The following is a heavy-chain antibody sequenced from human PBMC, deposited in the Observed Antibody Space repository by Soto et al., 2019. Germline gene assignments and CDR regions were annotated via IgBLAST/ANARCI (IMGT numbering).Heavy chain of an antibody. V-gene: IGHV5-51*01. CDR2: IYPGDSDT. Sequence: EVQLVQSGAEVKKPGESLKISCKGSGYSFTSYWIGWVRQMPGKGLEWMGIIYPGDSDTRYSPSFPGQVTISADKSISTAYLQWSSLKASDTAMYYCARPSEVAATGVGFDYWGQGTLVTVSS. CDR1: GYSFTSYW. D-gene: IGHD2-15*01. CDR3: ARPSEVAATGVGFDY. J-gene: IGHJ4*02.